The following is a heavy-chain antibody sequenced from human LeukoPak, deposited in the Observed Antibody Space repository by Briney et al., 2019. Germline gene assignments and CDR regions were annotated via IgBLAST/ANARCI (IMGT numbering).Heavy chain of an antibody. D-gene: IGHD3-10*01. CDR3: ARAGSHWHYVY. V-gene: IGHV3-7*01. Sequence: GGSLRLSCAASGFPFSSYSMTWVRQSPTKGLEWVANIKQDGSERYYVDSVKGRFTISRDNAKNSLSLRMNNLRVEDTAVYYCARAGSHWHYVYWGQGTVVTVSS. J-gene: IGHJ4*02. CDR1: GFPFSSYS. CDR2: IKQDGSER.